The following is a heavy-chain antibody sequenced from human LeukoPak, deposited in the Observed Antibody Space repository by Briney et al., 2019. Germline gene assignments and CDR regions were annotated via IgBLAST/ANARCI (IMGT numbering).Heavy chain of an antibody. CDR2: ISAYNRNT. V-gene: IGHV1-18*01. CDR1: GYTFNNYA. J-gene: IGHJ4*02. CDR3: ARDRRWDLERGVVYFDY. D-gene: IGHD4-23*01. Sequence: ASVRVSCKASGYTFNNYAINWVRQAPGQGLEWLGWISAYNRNTIYAQKFQGRVTLTTDTPTSTAHMELGNLGSDDTAVYYCARDRRWDLERGVVYFDYWGQGTLVTVSS.